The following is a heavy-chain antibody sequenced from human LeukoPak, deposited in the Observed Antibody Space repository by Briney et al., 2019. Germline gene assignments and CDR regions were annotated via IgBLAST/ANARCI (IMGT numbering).Heavy chain of an antibody. D-gene: IGHD5-24*01. CDR2: IYYSGST. Sequence: SETLSLTCTVSGGSISSYYWSWIRQPPGKGLEWIGYIYYSGSTNYNPSLKSRVTISVDTSKNQFSLKLSSVTAADTAVYYCARDRGDGYNISDYWGQGTLVTVSS. J-gene: IGHJ4*02. CDR3: ARDRGDGYNISDY. CDR1: GGSISSYY. V-gene: IGHV4-59*01.